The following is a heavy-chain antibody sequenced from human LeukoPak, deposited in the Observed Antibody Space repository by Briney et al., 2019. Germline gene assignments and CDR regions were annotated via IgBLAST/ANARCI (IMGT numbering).Heavy chain of an antibody. D-gene: IGHD1-1*01. V-gene: IGHV3-7*01. CDR3: ARVRTEWYIDL. Sequence: PGGSLRLSCTASGFIFSTYWMTWVRQAPGMGLEWVANIRQDGIDQFYVDSVKGRFIISRDNADNSLYLQLNSLRAEDTAVYYCARVRTEWYIDLWGRGTLVTVSS. CDR1: GFIFSTYW. J-gene: IGHJ2*01. CDR2: IRQDGIDQ.